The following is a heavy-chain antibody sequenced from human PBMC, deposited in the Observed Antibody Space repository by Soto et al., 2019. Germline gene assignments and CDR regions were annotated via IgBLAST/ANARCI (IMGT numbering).Heavy chain of an antibody. J-gene: IGHJ4*02. Sequence: QVHLQESGPGLLKPSQNLSLTCTVSGASISSGGYYWTWIRQHPGKGLEWIGYIYYSGSTYSNLSLKRRVTISVDTSKNQFSLKLSSVTAADTAVYYCARAPLNWGQGTLVTVSS. CDR1: GASISSGGYY. CDR3: ARAPLN. V-gene: IGHV4-31*03. CDR2: IYYSGST.